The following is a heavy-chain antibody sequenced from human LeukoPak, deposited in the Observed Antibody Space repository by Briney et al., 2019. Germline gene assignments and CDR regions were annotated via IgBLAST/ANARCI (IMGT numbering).Heavy chain of an antibody. CDR3: ARHSGSYYDNYDY. D-gene: IGHD1-26*01. J-gene: IGHJ4*02. V-gene: IGHV4-59*08. Sequence: ETLSLTCTVSGGSISRYYWSWIRQPPEKGLEWIGYISYSGSTNYNPSLKSRVTISVDTSKNQFSLKLNSMTATDTAVYYCARHSGSYYDNYDYWGQGTLVTVSS. CDR2: ISYSGST. CDR1: GGSISRYY.